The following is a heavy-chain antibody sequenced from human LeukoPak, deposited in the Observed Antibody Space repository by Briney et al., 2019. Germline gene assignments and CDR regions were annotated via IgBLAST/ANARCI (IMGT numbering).Heavy chain of an antibody. V-gene: IGHV3-23*01. CDR3: AKGYSAGWSQYFDY. CDR1: GFTFSSYA. Sequence: GGSLRLSCAASGFTFSSYAMSWVRQAPGKGLEWVSAISGSGGSTYYADSVKGRFTISRDNSKNTLYLQVSSLRAEDTAVYYCAKGYSAGWSQYFDYWGQGTLVTVSS. CDR2: ISGSGGST. D-gene: IGHD6-19*01. J-gene: IGHJ4*02.